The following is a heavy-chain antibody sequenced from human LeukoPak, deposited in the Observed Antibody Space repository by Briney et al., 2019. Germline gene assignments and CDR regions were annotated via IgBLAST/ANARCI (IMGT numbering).Heavy chain of an antibody. V-gene: IGHV5-51*01. CDR2: IYPGDSDT. CDR3: ARHYNFDY. D-gene: IGHD4-11*01. J-gene: IGHJ4*02. Sequence: NRGESLKISCKGSGYSFTTYWIGWVRQMPGKGLEWMGNIYPGDSDTRHNPSFQGQVTISADKSISTAYLQWSSPKASDTAIYYCARHYNFDYWGQGTLVTVSS. CDR1: GYSFTTYW.